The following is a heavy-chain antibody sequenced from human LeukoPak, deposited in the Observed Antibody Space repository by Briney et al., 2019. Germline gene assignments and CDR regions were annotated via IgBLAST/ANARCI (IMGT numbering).Heavy chain of an antibody. J-gene: IGHJ5*02. CDR1: GFTFSSYG. D-gene: IGHD3-10*01. CDR2: IRYDGTYK. V-gene: IGHV3-30*02. CDR3: ASEGEVGSGTYVGFDP. Sequence: PGGSLRLSCAASGFTFSSYGIHWVRQAPGKGLEWVSFIRYDGTYKYYADSVKGRFTISRDNAKNSLYLQMNSLRAEDTAVYYCASEGEVGSGTYVGFDPWGQGTLVTVSS.